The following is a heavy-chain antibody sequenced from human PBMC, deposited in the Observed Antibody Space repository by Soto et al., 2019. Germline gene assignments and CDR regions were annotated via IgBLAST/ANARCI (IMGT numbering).Heavy chain of an antibody. Sequence: ASETLCLTCTVSGGSLGSYYWSWIRQPPGKGLEWIGYIYYSGSTNYNPSLKSRVTISVDTSKNQFSLKLSSVTAADTAVYYCARTWGTTVTLFDYWGQGTLVTVSS. D-gene: IGHD4-17*01. J-gene: IGHJ4*02. CDR3: ARTWGTTVTLFDY. V-gene: IGHV4-59*01. CDR1: GGSLGSYY. CDR2: IYYSGST.